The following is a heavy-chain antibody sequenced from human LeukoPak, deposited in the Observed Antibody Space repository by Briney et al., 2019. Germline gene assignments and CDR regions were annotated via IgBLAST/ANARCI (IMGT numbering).Heavy chain of an antibody. CDR1: GGSISSSSYY. V-gene: IGHV4-39*01. CDR2: IYYSGST. CDR3: ARREKRRGIVATINYWYFDL. D-gene: IGHD5-12*01. Sequence: SETLSLTCTVSGGSISSSSYYWGWIRQPPGKGLEWIGSIYYSGSTYYNPSLKSRVTISVDTSKNQFSLKLSSVTAADTAVYYCARREKRRGIVATINYWYFDLWGRGTLVTVSS. J-gene: IGHJ2*01.